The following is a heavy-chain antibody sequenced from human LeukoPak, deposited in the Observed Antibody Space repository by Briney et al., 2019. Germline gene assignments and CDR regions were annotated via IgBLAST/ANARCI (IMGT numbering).Heavy chain of an antibody. CDR1: GGSISSNSHY. Sequence: SETLSLTCSVSGGSISSNSHYWAWLRQPPGKGLEWIGSIYYSGGAYFNLSLKSRGSMSRDRTKNQFSLKLTSVSAADTAVYYCARAPIPYYFDYWGQGTLVTVSS. D-gene: IGHD2-21*01. CDR2: IYYSGGA. J-gene: IGHJ4*02. V-gene: IGHV4-39*07. CDR3: ARAPIPYYFDY.